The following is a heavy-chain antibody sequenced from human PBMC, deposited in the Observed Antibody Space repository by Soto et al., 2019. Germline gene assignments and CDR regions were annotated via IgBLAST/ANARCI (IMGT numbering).Heavy chain of an antibody. V-gene: IGHV1-69*13. CDR1: GGTFSSYA. D-gene: IGHD6-6*01. Sequence: ASVKVSCKASGGTFSSYAISWVRQAPGQGLEWMGGIIPIFGTANYAQKFQGRVTITADETTSTAYMELSSLRSEDTAVYYCAAVSSPDSSSPYPYYYYGMDVWGQGTTVTVSS. CDR2: IIPIFGTA. J-gene: IGHJ6*02. CDR3: AAVSSPDSSSPYPYYYYGMDV.